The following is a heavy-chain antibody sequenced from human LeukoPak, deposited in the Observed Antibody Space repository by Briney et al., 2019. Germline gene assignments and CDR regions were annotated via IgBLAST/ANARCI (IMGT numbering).Heavy chain of an antibody. Sequence: SETLSLTCAVSGYTLGRNYYWGWIRQPPGKCLEWIGRIYGRGSTSYNPSLMNRVTMSVDASRNHFSLQLTSVTAADTAVYYCARYDSRGSASTKFDYWGPGILVTISS. J-gene: IGHJ4*02. D-gene: IGHD3-16*01. CDR1: GYTLGRNYY. V-gene: IGHV4-38-2*01. CDR2: IYGRGST. CDR3: ARYDSRGSASTKFDY.